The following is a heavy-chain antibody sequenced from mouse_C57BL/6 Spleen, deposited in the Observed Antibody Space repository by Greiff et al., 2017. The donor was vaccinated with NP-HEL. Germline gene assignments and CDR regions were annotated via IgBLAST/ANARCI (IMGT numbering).Heavy chain of an antibody. Sequence: QVQLKQPGAELVRPGSSVKLSCKASGYTFTSYWMHWVKQRPIQGLEWIGNIDPSDSETHYNQKFKDKATLTVDKSSSTAYMQLSSLTSEDSAVYYCARNSNPSAMDYWGQGTSVTVSS. CDR2: IDPSDSET. J-gene: IGHJ4*01. D-gene: IGHD2-5*01. V-gene: IGHV1-52*01. CDR1: GYTFTSYW. CDR3: ARNSNPSAMDY.